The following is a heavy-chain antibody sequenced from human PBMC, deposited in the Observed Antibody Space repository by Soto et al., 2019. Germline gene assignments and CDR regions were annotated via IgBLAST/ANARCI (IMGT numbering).Heavy chain of an antibody. V-gene: IGHV4-34*01. CDR1: GGSFSGYY. Sequence: SETLSLTCAVYGGSFSGYYWSWIRQPPGKGLEWIGEINHSGSTNYNPSLKSRVTISVDTSKNQFSLKLSSVTAADTAVYYCARGLVAGDFDYWGQGTLVTVSS. D-gene: IGHD6-19*01. CDR3: ARGLVAGDFDY. J-gene: IGHJ4*02. CDR2: INHSGST.